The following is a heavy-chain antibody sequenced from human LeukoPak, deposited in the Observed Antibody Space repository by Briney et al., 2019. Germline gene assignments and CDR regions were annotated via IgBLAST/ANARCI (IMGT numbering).Heavy chain of an antibody. Sequence: PSETLSLTCTVSGGSISSSSYYWGWIRQPPGKGLEWIGSMYYTGSTYYNPSLKSRLTMSVDTSKNQFSPKLSSVTAADTAAYFCARHQLYYFDYWGQGTLVTVSS. D-gene: IGHD6-6*01. CDR1: GGSISSSSYY. CDR3: ARHQLYYFDY. J-gene: IGHJ4*02. CDR2: MYYTGST. V-gene: IGHV4-39*01.